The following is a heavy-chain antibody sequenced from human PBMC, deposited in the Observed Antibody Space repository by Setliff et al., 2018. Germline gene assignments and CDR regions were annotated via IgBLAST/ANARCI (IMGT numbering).Heavy chain of an antibody. Sequence: TLSLTCAVYGGSFSGYYWSWIRQPPGKGLEWIGYIQTSGTTNYNPSLKSRVTISRDTSSNQFSLKLFSVTAADTAVYYCARGREGGYDFGQFDYWGQGTLVTSPQ. J-gene: IGHJ4*02. D-gene: IGHD5-12*01. CDR1: GGSFSGYY. V-gene: IGHV4-4*08. CDR3: ARGREGGYDFGQFDY. CDR2: IQTSGTT.